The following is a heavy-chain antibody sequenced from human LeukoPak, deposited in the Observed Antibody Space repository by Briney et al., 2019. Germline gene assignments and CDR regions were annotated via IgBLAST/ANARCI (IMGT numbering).Heavy chain of an antibody. J-gene: IGHJ4*02. V-gene: IGHV3-23*01. CDR2: ISGSGGST. D-gene: IGHD5/OR15-5a*01. CDR1: GFTFSNYA. CDR3: AKSSPNVYYISGDY. Sequence: GGSLRLSCAASGFTFSNYAMSWVRQAPGKGLEWVSAISGSGGSTYYADSVKGRFTISRDNSKNTLYLQMNSLRAEDTAVYYCAKSSPNVYYISGDYWGQGTLVTVSS.